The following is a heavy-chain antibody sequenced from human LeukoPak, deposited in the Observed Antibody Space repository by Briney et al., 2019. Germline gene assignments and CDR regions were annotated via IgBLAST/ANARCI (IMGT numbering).Heavy chain of an antibody. Sequence: PSQTLSITCTVSGGSISSGGYYWSWIRQHPGKGLEWIGYIYYSGSTYYNPSLKSRVTISVDTSKNQFSLKLSSVTAADTAVYYCARGPHGILRSPFDYWGQGTLVTVSS. J-gene: IGHJ4*02. CDR2: IYYSGST. CDR3: ARGPHGILRSPFDY. D-gene: IGHD2-15*01. V-gene: IGHV4-31*03. CDR1: GGSISSGGYY.